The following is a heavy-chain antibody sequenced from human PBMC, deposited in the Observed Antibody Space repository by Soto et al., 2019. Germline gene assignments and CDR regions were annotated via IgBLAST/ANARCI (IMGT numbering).Heavy chain of an antibody. V-gene: IGHV3-23*01. J-gene: IGHJ4*02. CDR1: GFTFSSYA. CDR2: ISGSGGST. D-gene: IGHD3-10*01. Sequence: SLRLSCAASGFTFSSYAMSWVRRAPGKGLEWVSAISGSGGSTYYADSVKGRFTISRDNSKNTLYLQMNSLRAEDTAVYYCAKRITMVRGAPHVYWGQGTLVTGSS. CDR3: AKRITMVRGAPHVY.